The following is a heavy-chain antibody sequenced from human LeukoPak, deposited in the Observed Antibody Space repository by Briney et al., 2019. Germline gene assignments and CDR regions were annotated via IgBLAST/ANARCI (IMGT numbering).Heavy chain of an antibody. V-gene: IGHV3-30*03. CDR3: ARDRNGDPRYYFDY. CDR1: GFTFSSYS. CDR2: ISYDGSNK. J-gene: IGHJ4*02. D-gene: IGHD4-17*01. Sequence: GGSLRLSCAASGFTFSSYSMNWVRQAPGKGLEWVAVISYDGSNKYYADSVKGRFTISRDNSKNTLYLQMNSLRAEDTAVYYCARDRNGDPRYYFDYWGQGTLVTVSS.